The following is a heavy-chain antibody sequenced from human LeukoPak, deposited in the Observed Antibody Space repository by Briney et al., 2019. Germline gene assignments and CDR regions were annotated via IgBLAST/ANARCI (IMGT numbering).Heavy chain of an antibody. CDR2: ISGSGNST. CDR1: GFTFSSYA. J-gene: IGHJ4*02. CDR3: AKGMPYDNFDY. Sequence: GGSLRLSCAASGFTFSSYAMSWVRQAPGKGPEWVSVISGSGNSTYYADSVKGRFTISRDNSKNTLYLQMNSLRAEDTAVYYCAKGMPYDNFDYWGQGTLVTVSS. V-gene: IGHV3-23*01. D-gene: IGHD2-2*01.